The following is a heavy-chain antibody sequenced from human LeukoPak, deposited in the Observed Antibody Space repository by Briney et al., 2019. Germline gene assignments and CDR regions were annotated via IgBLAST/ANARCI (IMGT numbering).Heavy chain of an antibody. D-gene: IGHD3-3*01. CDR2: ISGSGGST. Sequence: PGGSLRLSCTASGFTFSSYAMSWVRQAPGKGLEWVSAISGSGGSTYYADSVKGRFTISRDNSKNTLYLQMNSLRAEDTAVYYCAKGRRFLEWLLNWGQGTLVTVSS. CDR1: GFTFSSYA. V-gene: IGHV3-23*01. J-gene: IGHJ4*02. CDR3: AKGRRFLEWLLN.